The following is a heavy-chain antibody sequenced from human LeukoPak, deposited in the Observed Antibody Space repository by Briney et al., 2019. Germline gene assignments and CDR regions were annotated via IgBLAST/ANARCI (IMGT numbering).Heavy chain of an antibody. V-gene: IGHV4-4*07. CDR2: IYTSGST. J-gene: IGHJ4*02. Sequence: SETLSLTCTVSGGSISSYYWSCIRQPAGKGLEWIGRIYTSGSTNYNPSLKSRVPMSVDTSKNQFSLKLSSVTAADTAVYYCARELPDWIIDYWGQGTLVTVSS. CDR1: GGSISSYY. CDR3: ARELPDWIIDY. D-gene: IGHD3-9*01.